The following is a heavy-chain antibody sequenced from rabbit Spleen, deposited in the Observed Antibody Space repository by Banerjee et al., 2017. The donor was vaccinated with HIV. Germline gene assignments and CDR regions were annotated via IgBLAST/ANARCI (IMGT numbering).Heavy chain of an antibody. J-gene: IGHJ4*01. D-gene: IGHD2-1*01. CDR2: VYADSSGST. Sequence: QSLEESGGGLVKPGGTLTLTCKASGIDFSTYYYMCWVRQAPGKGLEWIGCVYADSSGSTYYASWAKGRFTFSKTSSTTVTLQMTSLTAADTATYFCARSGDYGRYTNLWGPGTLVTVS. CDR1: GIDFSTYYY. CDR3: ARSGDYGRYTNL. V-gene: IGHV1S40*01.